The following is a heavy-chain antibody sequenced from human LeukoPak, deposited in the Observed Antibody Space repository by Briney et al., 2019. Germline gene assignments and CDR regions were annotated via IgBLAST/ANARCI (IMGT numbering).Heavy chain of an antibody. CDR1: GFTFSSYG. CDR2: ISYDGSNK. V-gene: IGHV3-30*18. CDR3: AKDLVVGYGSGSYSSYYYGMDV. D-gene: IGHD3-10*01. Sequence: PGRSLRLSCAASGFTFSSYGMHWVRQAPGKGLEWVAVISYDGSNKYYADSVKGRFTISRDNSKNTPYLQMNSLRAEDTAVYYCAKDLVVGYGSGSYSSYYYGMDVWGQGTTVTVSS. J-gene: IGHJ6*02.